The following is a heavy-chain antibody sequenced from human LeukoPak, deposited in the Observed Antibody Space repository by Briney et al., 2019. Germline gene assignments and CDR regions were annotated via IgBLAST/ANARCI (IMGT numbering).Heavy chain of an antibody. CDR1: GSTFSTYW. D-gene: IGHD3-16*01. CDR3: TRGGRLHPQSPY. Sequence: GGSLRLSCAASGSTFSTYWMSWVRQAPGKGLEWVANIKQDGSDIYYVDSVKGRFTISRDNAENSLYLQMSSVRAEDTAVYYCTRGGRLHPQSPYWGQGTLVTVSS. V-gene: IGHV3-7*01. J-gene: IGHJ4*02. CDR2: IKQDGSDI.